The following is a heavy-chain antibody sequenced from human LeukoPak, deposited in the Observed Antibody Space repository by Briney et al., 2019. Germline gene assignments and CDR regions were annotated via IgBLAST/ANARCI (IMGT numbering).Heavy chain of an antibody. CDR2: ISAYNGNT. V-gene: IGHV1-18*01. Sequence: GGSVKVSCKASGYTFTSYGISWVRQAPGQGLEWMGWISAYNGNTNYAQKLQGRVTMTTDTSTSTASMELRSLRSDDTAVYYCARDRSCSSTSCYGGAGFDYWGQGTLVTVSS. D-gene: IGHD2-2*01. CDR1: GYTFTSYG. CDR3: ARDRSCSSTSCYGGAGFDY. J-gene: IGHJ4*02.